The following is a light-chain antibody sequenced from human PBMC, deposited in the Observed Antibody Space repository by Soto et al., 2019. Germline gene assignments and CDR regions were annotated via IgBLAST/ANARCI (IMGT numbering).Light chain of an antibody. Sequence: DTVTITCWASQSITNRLAWYQLKPGKAPKVLIYDALNLESGVPSRFSGSGYGTEFTLTIRSLQPDDFATYYCQHYNSYSEAFGQGGNVDIK. J-gene: IGKJ1*01. V-gene: IGKV1-5*01. CDR1: QSITNR. CDR2: DAL. CDR3: QHYNSYSEA.